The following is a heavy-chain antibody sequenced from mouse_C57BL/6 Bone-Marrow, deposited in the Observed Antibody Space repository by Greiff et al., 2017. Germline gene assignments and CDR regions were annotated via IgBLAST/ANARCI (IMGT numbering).Heavy chain of an antibody. CDR2: IRSKSNNYAT. V-gene: IGHV10-1*01. J-gene: IGHJ3*01. Sequence: EVKLMESGGGLVQPKGSLKLSCAASGFSFNTYAMNWVRQAPVKGLEWVGRIRSKSNNYATYYANSVKDRFTISRDDSATMLYLQMNNLKTEDTAVYYCAGGWFWFAYWDQGTLVTVSA. CDR3: AGGWFWFAY. CDR1: GFSFNTYA. D-gene: IGHD2-3*01.